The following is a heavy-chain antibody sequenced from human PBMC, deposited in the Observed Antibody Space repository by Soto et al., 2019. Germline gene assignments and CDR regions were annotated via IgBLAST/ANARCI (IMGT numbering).Heavy chain of an antibody. CDR2: IDPSDSYT. V-gene: IGHV5-10-1*01. CDR1: GYKFNSYC. J-gene: IGHJ4*02. Sequence: GESLKLSYKGSGYKFNSYCISWVRQMPGKGLEWMGRIDPSDSYTNYSPSFQGHVTISADKSISTAYLQWSSLKASDTAMYYCARRTYDSSGYPSGFDYWGQGTLVTVSS. CDR3: ARRTYDSSGYPSGFDY. D-gene: IGHD3-22*01.